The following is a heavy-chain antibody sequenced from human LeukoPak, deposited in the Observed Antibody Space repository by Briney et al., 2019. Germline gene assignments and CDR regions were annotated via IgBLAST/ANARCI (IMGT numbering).Heavy chain of an antibody. CDR1: GLTFSSYG. CDR2: ISYDGSNK. J-gene: IGHJ4*02. Sequence: PGRSLRLSCAASGLTFSSYGMHWVRQAPGKGLEWVAVISYDGSNKYYADSVKGRFTISRDNSKNTLYLQMNSLRAEDTAVYYCAKDWYYDDWGQGTLVTVSS. CDR3: AKDWYYDD. V-gene: IGHV3-30*18.